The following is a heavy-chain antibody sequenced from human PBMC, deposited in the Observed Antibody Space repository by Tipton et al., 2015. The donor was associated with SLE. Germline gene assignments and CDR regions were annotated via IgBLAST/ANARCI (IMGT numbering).Heavy chain of an antibody. CDR3: ARGATTVTTLDAFDI. D-gene: IGHD4-17*01. Sequence: TLSLTCAVYGGSFSSGDYYWSWIRQPPGKGLEWIGYIYYSGSTYYNPSLKSRVTISVDTSKNQFSLKLSSVTAADTAVYYCARGATTVTTLDAFDIWGQGTMVTVSS. J-gene: IGHJ3*02. CDR2: IYYSGST. V-gene: IGHV4-30-4*01. CDR1: GGSFSSGDYY.